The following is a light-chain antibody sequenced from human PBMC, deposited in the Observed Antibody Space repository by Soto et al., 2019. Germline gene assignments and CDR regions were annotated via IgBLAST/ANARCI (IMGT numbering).Light chain of an antibody. CDR1: QSVSSN. J-gene: IGKJ4*01. CDR2: GAS. V-gene: IGKV3-15*01. CDR3: QQYNNWPLT. Sequence: EMGMTQWSATLSVSPGERATLSCRASQSVSSNLAWYQQKPGQAPRLLIYGASTRATGIPARFSGSGSGTEFTLTISSLQSEDFAVYYCQQYNNWPLTFGGGT.